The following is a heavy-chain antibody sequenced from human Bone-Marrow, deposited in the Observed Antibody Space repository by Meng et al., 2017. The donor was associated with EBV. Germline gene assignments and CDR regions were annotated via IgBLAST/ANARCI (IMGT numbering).Heavy chain of an antibody. Sequence: EVQLVESGGGLVKPGGSLRLSGAGSGFTFSSYSMNWVRQAPGKGLEWVSSISSSSSYIYYADSVKGRFTISRDNAKNSLYLQMNSLRAEDTAVYYCARDAAIRNYYYYGMDVWGQGTTVTVS. CDR3: ARDAAIRNYYYYGMDV. CDR1: GFTFSSYS. V-gene: IGHV3-21*01. CDR2: ISSSSSYI. J-gene: IGHJ6*02. D-gene: IGHD6-25*01.